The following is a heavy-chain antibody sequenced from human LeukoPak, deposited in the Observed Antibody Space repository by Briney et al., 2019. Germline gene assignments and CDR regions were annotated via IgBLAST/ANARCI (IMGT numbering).Heavy chain of an antibody. CDR1: GYTFTSYD. CDR2: MNPNSGNT. D-gene: IGHD1-26*01. V-gene: IGHV1-8*01. CDR3: ARNHEWELPFFDC. Sequence: PMASVKVSCKASGYTFTSYDINWVRQATGQGLEWMGWMNPNSGNTGYAQKFQGRVTMTRNTSISTAYMELSSLRSEDTAVYYCARNHEWELPFFDCWGQGTLVTVSS. J-gene: IGHJ4*02.